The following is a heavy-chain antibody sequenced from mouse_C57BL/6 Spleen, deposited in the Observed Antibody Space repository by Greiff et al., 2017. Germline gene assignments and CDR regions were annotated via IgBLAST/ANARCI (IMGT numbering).Heavy chain of an antibody. CDR1: GYTFTSYW. J-gene: IGHJ1*03. CDR2: IDPSDSYT. CDR3: ARSEGGYYGWYFDV. Sequence: QVQLQQPGAELVMPGASVKLSCKASGYTFTSYWMHWVKQRPGQGLEWIGEIDPSDSYTNYNQQFKGKSTLTVDKSSSTAYMQLSSLPSEYSAVYYCARSEGGYYGWYFDVWGTGTTVTVSS. D-gene: IGHD1-1*01. V-gene: IGHV1-69*01.